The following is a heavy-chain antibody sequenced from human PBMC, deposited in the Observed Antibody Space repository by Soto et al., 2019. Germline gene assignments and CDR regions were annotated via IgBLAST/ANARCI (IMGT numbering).Heavy chain of an antibody. V-gene: IGHV3-23*01. D-gene: IGHD3-3*01. CDR1: GFTFSSYA. Sequence: EVQLLESGGGLVQPGGSLRLSCAASGFTFSSYAMSWVRQAPGKGLEWVSAVSGSGGSTYYADSVKGRFTISRDNSKNPLYMQMNNMRDEDTAVYYCATKSNDFWNGYCGFDIWGQGTMVTVSS. J-gene: IGHJ3*02. CDR2: VSGSGGST. CDR3: ATKSNDFWNGYCGFDI.